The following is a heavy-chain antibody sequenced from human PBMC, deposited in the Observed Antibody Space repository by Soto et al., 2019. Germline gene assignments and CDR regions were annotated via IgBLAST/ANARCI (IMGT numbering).Heavy chain of an antibody. V-gene: IGHV3-48*02. CDR1: GFTFSSYS. J-gene: IGHJ6*03. CDR2: ISSSSSTI. D-gene: IGHD1-1*01. CDR3: AGKGYNWNDGGGYYYYYYMDV. Sequence: GGSLRLSCAASGFTFSSYSMNWVRQAPGKGLEWVSYISSSSSTIYYADSVKGRFTISRDNAKNSLYLQMNSLRDEDTAVYYCAGKGYNWNDGGGYYYYYYMDVWGKGTTVTVSS.